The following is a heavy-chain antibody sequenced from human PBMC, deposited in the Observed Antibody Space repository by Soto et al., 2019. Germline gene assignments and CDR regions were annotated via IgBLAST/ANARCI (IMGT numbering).Heavy chain of an antibody. D-gene: IGHD1-26*01. CDR3: ARCGLTLATYLDY. Sequence: QVHLVESGGGLVQPGQSLRLSCVASGFSLGSYGMHWVRQAPGKGLEWVAVIFFDAGNQYYADSVKGRFTISRDISKNTLFLDLHSLRVEDSAIYYCARCGLTLATYLDYWGQGTLVTVSS. V-gene: IGHV3-33*01. CDR1: GFSLGSYG. J-gene: IGHJ4*02. CDR2: IFFDAGNQ.